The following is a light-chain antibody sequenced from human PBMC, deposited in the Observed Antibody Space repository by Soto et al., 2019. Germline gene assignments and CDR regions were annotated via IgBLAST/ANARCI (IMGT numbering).Light chain of an antibody. Sequence: QSVLTQSPSASASLGASVKLTCTLSSGHSSYAIAWHQQQPEKGPRYLMKLNSDGSHSKGDGIPDRFSGSSSGAERYLTISRLQSEDEADSYCPTWGTGTLVFGGGTKVTVL. CDR3: PTWGTGTLV. V-gene: IGLV4-69*01. J-gene: IGLJ3*02. CDR1: SGHSSYA. CDR2: LNSDGSH.